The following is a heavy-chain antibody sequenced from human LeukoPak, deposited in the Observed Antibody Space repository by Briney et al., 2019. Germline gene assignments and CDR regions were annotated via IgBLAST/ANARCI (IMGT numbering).Heavy chain of an antibody. CDR1: GFSLSTSGMC. CDR2: IDWADDK. D-gene: IGHD1-26*01. J-gene: IGHJ3*02. CDR3: ARIASGTHALDI. Sequence: SGPTLVNPTQTLTLTCTFSGFSLSTSGMCLNWVRQPPGKALQWLALIDWADDKSYSTSLKTRLTISKGTSKNQVVLTMTNMDPVDTATYYCARIASGTHALDIWGQGTMVTVSS. V-gene: IGHV2-70*20.